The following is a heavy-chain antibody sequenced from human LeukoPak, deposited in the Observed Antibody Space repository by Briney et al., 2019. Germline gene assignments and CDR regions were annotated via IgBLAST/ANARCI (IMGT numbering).Heavy chain of an antibody. V-gene: IGHV3-74*01. CDR2: IRSDGSQT. D-gene: IGHD1-1*01. CDR1: GFTFSSYW. Sequence: GGSLRLSCAASGFTFSSYWMHWVRQAPGEGLVWVSAIRSDGSQTFYADSVKGRFTISRDNAKNTLYLQMNSLRVEDTAVYYCVRDGTGYPPFDLWGQGNLVTVSS. J-gene: IGHJ5*02. CDR3: VRDGTGYPPFDL.